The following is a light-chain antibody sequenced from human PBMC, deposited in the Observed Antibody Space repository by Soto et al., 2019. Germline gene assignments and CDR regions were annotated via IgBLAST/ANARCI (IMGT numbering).Light chain of an antibody. CDR2: KVS. Sequence: EVVMTQYTISLPVTFGQPASISCRSNQSLVHSDGIAYFSWFQQRPGRSPRRLIYKVSNRAAGVPDRFSGSGSGTDFTLEISRVEADDVGVYYCMLALQPLLTFSQGTLLEIK. CDR1: QSLVHSDGIAY. V-gene: IGKV2-30*02. CDR3: MLALQPLLT. J-gene: IGKJ5*01.